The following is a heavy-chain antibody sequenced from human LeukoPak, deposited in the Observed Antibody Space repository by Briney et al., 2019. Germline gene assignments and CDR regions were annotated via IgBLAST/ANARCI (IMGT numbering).Heavy chain of an antibody. CDR1: RFTFSNFN. D-gene: IGHD1-26*01. V-gene: IGHV3-64*04. Sequence: GGSLRLSCSASRFTFSNFNMHWVRQAPGKGLQFVSGITSDGGSIDYADSVKGRFTISRDNSKNTLYLQMNSLRAEDTALYYCAKSYSGSYDNYFDYWGQGTLVIVSS. CDR3: AKSYSGSYDNYFDY. J-gene: IGHJ4*02. CDR2: ITSDGGSI.